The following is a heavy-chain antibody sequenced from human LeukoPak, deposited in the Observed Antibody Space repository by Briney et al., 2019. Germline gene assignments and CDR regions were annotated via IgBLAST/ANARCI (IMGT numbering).Heavy chain of an antibody. CDR1: GGSFSGYY. Sequence: SETLSLTCAVYGGSFSGYYWSWIRQPPGKGLEWIGEINHSGSTNYNPSLKSRVTISVDTSKNQFSLKLSSVTAADTAVYYCARYPYYYDSSGYIVYWGQGTLVTVSS. V-gene: IGHV4-34*01. CDR3: ARYPYYYDSSGYIVY. D-gene: IGHD3-22*01. CDR2: INHSGST. J-gene: IGHJ4*02.